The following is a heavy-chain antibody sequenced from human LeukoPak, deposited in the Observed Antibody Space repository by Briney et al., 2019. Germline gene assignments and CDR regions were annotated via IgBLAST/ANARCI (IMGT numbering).Heavy chain of an antibody. J-gene: IGHJ5*02. D-gene: IGHD3-22*01. Sequence: PGGSLRLSCTASGFTFSSYWMSWVRQAPGKGLEWVANIKQDGSEKYYVDSVKGRFTISRDNAKNSLYLQMKSLRAEDTAVYYCARDGDRSGYYYDWFDPWGQGTLVTVSS. CDR3: ARDGDRSGYYYDWFDP. V-gene: IGHV3-7*01. CDR2: IKQDGSEK. CDR1: GFTFSSYW.